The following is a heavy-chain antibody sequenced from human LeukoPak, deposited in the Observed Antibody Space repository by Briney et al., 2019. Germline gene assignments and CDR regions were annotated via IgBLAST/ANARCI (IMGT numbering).Heavy chain of an antibody. CDR1: GFAFDDFG. Sequence: GGSLRLSCAASGFAFDDFGMHWVRQAPGKGLEWVSLISGDGDRTSYADSVKGRFTISRDNDKNSLYLQMNSLRIEDTALYYCAKGRGYKVVFDPWGQGTLVAVSS. V-gene: IGHV3-43*02. CDR2: ISGDGDRT. CDR3: AKGRGYKVVFDP. D-gene: IGHD5-24*01. J-gene: IGHJ5*02.